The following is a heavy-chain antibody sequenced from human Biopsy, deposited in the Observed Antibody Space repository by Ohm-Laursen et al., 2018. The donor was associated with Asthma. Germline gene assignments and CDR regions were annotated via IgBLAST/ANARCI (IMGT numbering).Heavy chain of an antibody. CDR2: IYYRGST. D-gene: IGHD3-22*01. V-gene: IGHV4-31*02. CDR1: YGSITSGGYF. CDR3: ARSQDYYDSRGYYRSFDY. J-gene: IGHJ4*02. Sequence: TLSLTCTVSYGSITSGGYFWTWIRQHPGKGLEWIGFIYYRGSTYYNPSLKSRVNISIDTSKNQFSLKLSSVTAADAAVYYCARSQDYYDSRGYYRSFDYWGQGTLVTVSS.